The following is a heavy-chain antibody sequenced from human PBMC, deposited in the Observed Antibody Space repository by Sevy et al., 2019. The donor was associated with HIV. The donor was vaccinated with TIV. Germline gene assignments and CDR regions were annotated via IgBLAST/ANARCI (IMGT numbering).Heavy chain of an antibody. CDR2: INWNGGST. CDR1: GFTFDDYG. V-gene: IGHV3-20*04. CDR3: ARVLVVVTALRSFDAFDI. Sequence: GGSLRLSCAASGFTFDDYGMSWVRQAPGKGLEWVSGINWNGGSTGYADSVKGRFTISRDNAKNSLYLQMNSLRAEDTALYYCARVLVVVTALRSFDAFDIWGQGTMVTVS. J-gene: IGHJ3*02. D-gene: IGHD2-21*02.